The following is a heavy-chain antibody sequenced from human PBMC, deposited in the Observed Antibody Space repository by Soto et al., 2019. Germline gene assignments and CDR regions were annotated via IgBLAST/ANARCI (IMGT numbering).Heavy chain of an antibody. D-gene: IGHD3-10*01. Sequence: EVQLVESGGGLIQPGGSLTLSCVASGFSVSNSYMSWVRQAPGKGLEWVSVIYSGGSTYYADSVKGRFTISRDNSKNTVYLQVNSLGGKDTAVYYCARVGKPMVIGNYFDYWGQGTLLTVSS. CDR3: ARVGKPMVIGNYFDY. CDR2: IYSGGST. CDR1: GFSVSNSY. V-gene: IGHV3-53*01. J-gene: IGHJ4*02.